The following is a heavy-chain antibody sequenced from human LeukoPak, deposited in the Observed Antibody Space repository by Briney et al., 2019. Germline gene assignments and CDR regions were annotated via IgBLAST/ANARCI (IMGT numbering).Heavy chain of an antibody. CDR2: TYYRSKWYN. Sequence: SQTLSLTCAISGDSVSSNSAAWSWIRQSPSRGLEWLGRTYYRSKWYNDYAVSVESRIIINPDTSKNQFSLQLNSVTPEDTAVYYCAKLGDSSTWGQGTLVTVSS. V-gene: IGHV6-1*01. CDR3: AKLGDSST. CDR1: GDSVSSNSAA. D-gene: IGHD6-19*01. J-gene: IGHJ5*02.